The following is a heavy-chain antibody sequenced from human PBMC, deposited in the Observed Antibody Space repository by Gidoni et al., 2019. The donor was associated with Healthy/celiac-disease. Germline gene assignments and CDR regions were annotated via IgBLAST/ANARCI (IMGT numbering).Heavy chain of an antibody. D-gene: IGHD1-1*01. CDR1: CGSLSSSGYY. V-gene: IGHV4-31*03. CDR2: IYYSEST. Sequence: VQLQESGPGLVKPSQSLSLTRTVPCGSLSSSGYYWSRIRQPPGKGLEWFGYIYYSESTYYNPSLKCRVTIAVDTSKNQFSLKLSTVTAADTAVYYCARDGTDWNDVRGWFDPWGQGTLVTVSS. J-gene: IGHJ5*02. CDR3: ARDGTDWNDVRGWFDP.